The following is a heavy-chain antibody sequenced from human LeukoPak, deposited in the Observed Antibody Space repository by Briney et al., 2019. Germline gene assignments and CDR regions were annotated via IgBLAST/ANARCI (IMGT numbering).Heavy chain of an antibody. CDR1: GGSFSGYY. CDR3: ARVVGRWLQFFDY. CDR2: INHSGST. V-gene: IGHV4-34*01. J-gene: IGHJ4*02. Sequence: SETLSLTCAVYGGSFSGYYWSWIRQPPGKGLEWIGEINHSGSTNYNPSLKSRVTISVDTSKNQFSLKLSSVAAADTAVYYCARVVGRWLQFFDYWGQGTLVTVSS. D-gene: IGHD5-24*01.